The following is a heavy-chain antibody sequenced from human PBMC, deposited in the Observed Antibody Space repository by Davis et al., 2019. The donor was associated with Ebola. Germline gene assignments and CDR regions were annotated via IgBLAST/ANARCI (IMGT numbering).Heavy chain of an antibody. V-gene: IGHV5-51*01. CDR2: IYPGDSVT. CDR1: GYSFTSYW. Sequence: GESLKISCKGSGYSFTSYWIGWVRQMPGKGLEWMGIIYPGDSVTRYSPSFQGQVTISADKSISTAYLQWSSLKASDTAMYYCARLGGYDYIWGSYRFPLFDYWGQGTLVTVSS. J-gene: IGHJ4*02. CDR3: ARLGGYDYIWGSYRFPLFDY. D-gene: IGHD3-16*02.